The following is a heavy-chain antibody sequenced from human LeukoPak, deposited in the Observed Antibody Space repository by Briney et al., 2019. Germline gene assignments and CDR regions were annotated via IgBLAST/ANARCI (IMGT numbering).Heavy chain of an antibody. Sequence: PSETLSLTCTVSGGSVNSYYLSWIRQPAGKTLEWIGRIYDGGSTNYNPSLKSRVTMSVDTSKNQISLKLKSVTAADTAVYYCARVRSSWYFDYWGQGTLVTVSS. CDR3: ARVRSSWYFDY. D-gene: IGHD6-13*01. J-gene: IGHJ4*02. V-gene: IGHV4-4*07. CDR2: IYDGGST. CDR1: GGSVNSYY.